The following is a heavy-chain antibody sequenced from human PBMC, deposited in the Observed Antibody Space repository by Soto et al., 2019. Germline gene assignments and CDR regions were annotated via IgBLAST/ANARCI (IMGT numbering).Heavy chain of an antibody. CDR1: GYTFTSYG. CDR2: ISAYNGNT. Sequence: DSVQVSCKASGYTFTSYGISWVRQAPGQGLEWMGWISAYNGNTNYAQKLQGRVTMTTDTSTSTAYMELRSLRSDDTAVYYWARSERLGTSCYRDDWGQGTLVTVSS. CDR3: ARSERLGTSCYRDD. D-gene: IGHD2-2*01. V-gene: IGHV1-18*04. J-gene: IGHJ1*01.